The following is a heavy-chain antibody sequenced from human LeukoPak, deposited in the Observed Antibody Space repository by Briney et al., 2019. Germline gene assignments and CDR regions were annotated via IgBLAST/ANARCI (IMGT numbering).Heavy chain of an antibody. D-gene: IGHD6-19*01. Sequence: GGSQRLSCAASGFTFSNYWMGWVRQAPGKGLEWVANIKQDGSEKRYVDPVKGRFTISRDNSKNTLYLQMNSLRAEDTAVYYCAKVEQWLPPGYWGQGTLVTVSS. CDR2: IKQDGSEK. J-gene: IGHJ4*02. V-gene: IGHV3-7*03. CDR3: AKVEQWLPPGY. CDR1: GFTFSNYW.